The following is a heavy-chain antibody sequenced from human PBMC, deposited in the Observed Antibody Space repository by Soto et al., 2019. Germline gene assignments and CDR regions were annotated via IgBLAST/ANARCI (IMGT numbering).Heavy chain of an antibody. Sequence: ASVKVSCKASGYTFTSYGISWVRQAPGQGLEWMGWISAYNGNTNYAQKLQGRVTMTTDTSTSTAYMELRSLRSDDTAVYYCARDSPHIVVVPAAEDYWGQGTLVTVSS. CDR2: ISAYNGNT. CDR1: GYTFTSYG. V-gene: IGHV1-18*01. CDR3: ARDSPHIVVVPAAEDY. J-gene: IGHJ4*02. D-gene: IGHD2-2*01.